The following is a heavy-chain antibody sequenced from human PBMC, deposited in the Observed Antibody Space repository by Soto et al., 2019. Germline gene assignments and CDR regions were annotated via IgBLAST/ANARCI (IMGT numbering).Heavy chain of an antibody. Sequence: GGSLRLSCAASGFTFSSYAMSWVRQAPGKGLEWVSAISGSGGSTYYADSVKGRFTISRDNSKNTPYLQMNSLRAEDTAVYYCAKDTGLLFWPTSSYYYYGMDVWGQGTTVTVSS. V-gene: IGHV3-23*01. CDR1: GFTFSSYA. J-gene: IGHJ6*02. CDR2: ISGSGGST. CDR3: AKDTGLLFWPTSSYYYYGMDV. D-gene: IGHD2-15*01.